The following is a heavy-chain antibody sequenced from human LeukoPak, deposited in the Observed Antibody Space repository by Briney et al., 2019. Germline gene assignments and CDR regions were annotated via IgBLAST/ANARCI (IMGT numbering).Heavy chain of an antibody. CDR3: ARPGVWQARPIGSLWGSDFDY. V-gene: IGHV4-30-2*01. D-gene: IGHD2-21*01. J-gene: IGHJ4*02. Sequence: SSETLSLTCAVSGGSISSGGYSWSWIRQPPGKGLEWIGYIYHSGSTYYNPSLKSRVTISVDRSKNQFSLRLSSVTAADTAVYYCARPGVWQARPIGSLWGSDFDYWGQGTLVTVSS. CDR1: GGSISSGGYS. CDR2: IYHSGST.